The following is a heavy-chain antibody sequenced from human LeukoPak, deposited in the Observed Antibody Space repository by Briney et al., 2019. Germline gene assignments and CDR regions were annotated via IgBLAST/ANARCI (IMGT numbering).Heavy chain of an antibody. J-gene: IGHJ4*02. CDR3: ARSPWYHYGSGSYYNAPKYFDY. Sequence: PSETLSLTCAVYGGSFSGYYWSWIRQPPGKGLEWIGEINHSGSTNYNPSLKSRVTISVDTSKNQFSLKLSSVTAADTAVYYCARSPWYHYGSGSYYNAPKYFDYWGQGTLVTVSS. D-gene: IGHD3-10*01. CDR1: GGSFSGYY. CDR2: INHSGST. V-gene: IGHV4-34*01.